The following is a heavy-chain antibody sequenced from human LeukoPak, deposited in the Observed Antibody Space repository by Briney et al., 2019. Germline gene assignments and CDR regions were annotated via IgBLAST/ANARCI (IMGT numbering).Heavy chain of an antibody. J-gene: IGHJ1*01. CDR1: GGSISRYY. CDR3: ATYYYDSRGYYEYFQH. D-gene: IGHD3-22*01. CDR2: IYYSGSI. Sequence: SETLSLTCTVSGGSISRYYGSLIRQPPGKGLEWIGYIYYSGSINYNLSLKSRVTISVDTSKNQFSLKLSSVTDADTAVYSCATYYYDSRGYYEYFQHWGQGTLVTVSS. V-gene: IGHV4-59*01.